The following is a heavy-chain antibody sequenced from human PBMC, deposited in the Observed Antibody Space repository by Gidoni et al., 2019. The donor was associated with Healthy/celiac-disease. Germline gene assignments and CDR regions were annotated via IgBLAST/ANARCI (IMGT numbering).Heavy chain of an antibody. CDR2: SSGNSGSI. Sequence: EVQLVESGGGLVQPGRSLRLSCASSGFTFDDYAMHWVRQAPGKGLEWVSGSSGNSGSIGYADSVKGRFTISRDNAKNSLYLQMNSLRAEDTALYYCAKDRGGGDYVHYYGMDVWGQGTTVTVSS. J-gene: IGHJ6*02. CDR1: GFTFDDYA. CDR3: AKDRGGGDYVHYYGMDV. D-gene: IGHD4-17*01. V-gene: IGHV3-9*01.